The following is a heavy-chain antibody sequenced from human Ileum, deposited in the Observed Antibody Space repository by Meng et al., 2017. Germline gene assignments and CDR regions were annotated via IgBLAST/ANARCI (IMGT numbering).Heavy chain of an antibody. CDR1: GGSFSCYC. J-gene: IGHJ4*02. Sequence: GPPQQWLVGLLQTSYPLCLACAVCGGSFSCYCCSWSRQPPRELLWRIGEIYHGGSTNYTPFLNRRVTTSENTSNKHFFQMLCAVTAAESAVYYCARGPSTMAHDFDYWGQGTLVTVSS. CDR2: IYHGGST. V-gene: IGHV4-34*01. D-gene: IGHD5-24*01. CDR3: ARGPSTMAHDFDY.